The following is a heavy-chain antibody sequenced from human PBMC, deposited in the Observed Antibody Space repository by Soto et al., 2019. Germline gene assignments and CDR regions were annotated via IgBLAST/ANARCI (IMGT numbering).Heavy chain of an antibody. J-gene: IGHJ4*02. V-gene: IGHV4-31*03. CDR2: IYYSGST. Sequence: SETLSLTCTVSGGSISSGGYYWSWIRQHPGKGLEWIGYIYYSGSTYYNPSLKSRVTISVDTSKNQFSLKLSSVTAADTAVYYCARVYNWNYSLWGQGTLVTDSS. CDR3: ARVYNWNYSL. D-gene: IGHD1-1*01. CDR1: GGSISSGGYY.